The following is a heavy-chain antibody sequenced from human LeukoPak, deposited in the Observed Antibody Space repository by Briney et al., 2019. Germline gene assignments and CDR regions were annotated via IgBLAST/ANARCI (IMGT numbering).Heavy chain of an antibody. CDR3: AREIGYGGNSGY. Sequence: ASVKVSCKASRYTLTNSYMHWVRQAPGQGLAWMELINPIGGSTSYAQKFQGRITMTRDTSTSAVYMELSSLGSEDTAVYYCAREIGYGGNSGYWGQGTLVTVSS. CDR1: RYTLTNSY. J-gene: IGHJ4*02. V-gene: IGHV1-46*01. D-gene: IGHD4-23*01. CDR2: INPIGGST.